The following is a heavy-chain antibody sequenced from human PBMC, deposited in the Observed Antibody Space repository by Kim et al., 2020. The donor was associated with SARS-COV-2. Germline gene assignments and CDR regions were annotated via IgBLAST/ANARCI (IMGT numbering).Heavy chain of an antibody. CDR3: ARRQFTSGWYYFDY. J-gene: IGHJ4*02. CDR2: INSDGSTT. CDR1: GFTFSSHW. Sequence: GGSLRLSCAASGFTFSSHWMHWVRQAPGKGLVWVSRINSDGSTTSYADSVKGRFTISRDNAKNTLYLQMNSLTAEDTAVYYCARRQFTSGWYYFDYWGQGTLVTVSS. V-gene: IGHV3-74*01. D-gene: IGHD6-19*01.